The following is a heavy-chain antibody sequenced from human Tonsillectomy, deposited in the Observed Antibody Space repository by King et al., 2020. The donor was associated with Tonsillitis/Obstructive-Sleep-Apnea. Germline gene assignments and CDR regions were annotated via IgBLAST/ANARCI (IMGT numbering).Heavy chain of an antibody. D-gene: IGHD3-10*01. CDR2: ISAYNDNT. CDR3: ARLLWFGELLWYWFDP. CDR1: GYTFTSYG. V-gene: IGHV1-18*01. Sequence: QLVQSGAEVKKPGASVKVSCKASGYTFTSYGISWVRQAPGQGLEWMGWISAYNDNTNYAQKLQGRVTMTTDTSTSTAYMELRSLRSDDTAVYYCARLLWFGELLWYWFDPWGQGTLVTVSS. J-gene: IGHJ5*02.